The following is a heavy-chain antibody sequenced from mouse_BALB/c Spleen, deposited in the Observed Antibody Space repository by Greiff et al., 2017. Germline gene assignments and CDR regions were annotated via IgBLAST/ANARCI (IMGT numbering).Heavy chain of an antibody. CDR1: GYTFTDYV. D-gene: IGHD1-1*01. CDR2: IYPGSGST. CDR3: ARNYGSRGYFDV. J-gene: IGHJ1*01. Sequence: VQLQESGPELVKPGASVKMSCKASGYTFTDYVISWVKQRTGQGLEWIGEIYPGSGSTYYNEKFKGKATLTADKSSNTAYMQLSSLTSEDSAVYFCARNYGSRGYFDVWGAGTTVTVSS. V-gene: IGHV1-77*01.